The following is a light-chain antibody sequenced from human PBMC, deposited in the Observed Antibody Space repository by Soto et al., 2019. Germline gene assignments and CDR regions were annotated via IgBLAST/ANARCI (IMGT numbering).Light chain of an antibody. CDR1: QSISSN. CDR3: QQYDNWPYT. Sequence: EIVMTQSPATLSVSPGERDTLSCRASQSISSNLAWYQQKPGQAPRLLLYGASTRATGIPARFSASGSGTEFSLTIRSLQSEVFAVYYCQQYDNWPYTFGQGTKLEIQ. V-gene: IGKV3-15*01. CDR2: GAS. J-gene: IGKJ2*01.